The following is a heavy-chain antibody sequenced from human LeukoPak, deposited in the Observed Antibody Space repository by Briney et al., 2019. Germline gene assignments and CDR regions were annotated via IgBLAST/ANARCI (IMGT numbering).Heavy chain of an antibody. V-gene: IGHV3-30-3*01. CDR1: GFTFSSYA. CDR3: ARSLEDIVVVPFDY. Sequence: GGSLRLSCAASGFTFSSYAMHWVRQAPGKGLEWVAVISYDGSNKYYADSVKGRFTTSRDNSKNTLYLQMNSLRAEDTAVYYCARSLEDIVVVPFDYWGQGTLVTVSS. CDR2: ISYDGSNK. J-gene: IGHJ4*02. D-gene: IGHD2-2*01.